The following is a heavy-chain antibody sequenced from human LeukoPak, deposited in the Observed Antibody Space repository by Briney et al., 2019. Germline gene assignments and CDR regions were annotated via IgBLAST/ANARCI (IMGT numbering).Heavy chain of an antibody. CDR1: GGSIGTFH. D-gene: IGHD1-26*01. J-gene: IGHJ5*02. CDR3: ARSDGIVGKEAWFDP. CDR2: IFTTEVT. V-gene: IGHV4-4*09. Sequence: SETLSLTCSVSGGSIGTFHWHWIRQPPGKGLEWIGYIFTTEVTNYSPSLKSRVTISVDTSKNQFSLRLSSVTAADTAVYYCARSDGIVGKEAWFDPWGQGTLVTVSS.